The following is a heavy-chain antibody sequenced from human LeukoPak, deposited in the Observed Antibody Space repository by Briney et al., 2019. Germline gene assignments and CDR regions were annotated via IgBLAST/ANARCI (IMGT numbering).Heavy chain of an antibody. Sequence: SGTLSLTCAVSGGSISSSNWWSWVRQPPGKGLEWIGQIYHSGSTNYNPSLKSRVTISVDKSKNQFSLKLRSVTAADTAVYYCARWDSGSYFLDYWGQGTLVTVSS. CDR1: GGSISSSNW. D-gene: IGHD1-26*01. CDR2: IYHSGST. V-gene: IGHV4-4*02. J-gene: IGHJ4*02. CDR3: ARWDSGSYFLDY.